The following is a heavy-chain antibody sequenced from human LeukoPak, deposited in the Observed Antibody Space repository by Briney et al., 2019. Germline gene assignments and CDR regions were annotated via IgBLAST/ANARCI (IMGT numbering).Heavy chain of an antibody. Sequence: GGSLTLSCAAAGFTFTDYSMNWVRQAPGKGLEWVSTISSDSGHIYYADSVKGRFTISRDNAENSLYLQINSLRAEDTAVYYCARRMFIVGARSGSFDYWGQGTLVTVSS. CDR3: ARRMFIVGARSGSFDY. CDR1: GFTFTDYS. CDR2: ISSDSGHI. J-gene: IGHJ4*02. D-gene: IGHD1-26*01. V-gene: IGHV3-21*01.